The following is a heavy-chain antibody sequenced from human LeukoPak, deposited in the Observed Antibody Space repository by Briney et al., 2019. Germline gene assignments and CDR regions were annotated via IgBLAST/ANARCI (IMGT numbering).Heavy chain of an antibody. Sequence: GGSLRLSCTVSGFTVSSNSMSWVRQAPGKGLEWVSFIYTTGSTHNSDSVKGRFTISRDSPKNTLYLQMNSLRAEDTAVYYCARRAGDYSHPYDYWGQGTLVTVSS. CDR2: IYTTGST. J-gene: IGHJ4*02. D-gene: IGHD3-22*01. CDR1: GFTVSSNS. CDR3: ARRAGDYSHPYDY. V-gene: IGHV3-53*01.